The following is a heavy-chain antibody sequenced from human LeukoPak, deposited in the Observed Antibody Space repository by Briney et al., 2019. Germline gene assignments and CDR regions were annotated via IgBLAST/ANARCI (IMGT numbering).Heavy chain of an antibody. CDR2: INPNSGGT. V-gene: IGHV1-2*02. D-gene: IGHD1-26*01. CDR3: ARDKGGWELLRGYYYYYYMDV. Sequence: ASVKVSCKASGYTFTGYYIHWVRQAPGQGLEWMGWINPNSGGTNYAQKFQGRVTMTRDTAISTVYMELRSLRSDDTAVYYCARDKGGWELLRGYYYYYYMDVWGKGTTVTVSS. CDR1: GYTFTGYY. J-gene: IGHJ6*03.